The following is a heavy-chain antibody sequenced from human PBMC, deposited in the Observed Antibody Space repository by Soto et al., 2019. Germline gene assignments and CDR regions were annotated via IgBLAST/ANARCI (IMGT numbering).Heavy chain of an antibody. Sequence: PSETLSLTCTVSGGSISSGDYYWSWIRQPPGKGLEWIGYIYYSGSTYYNPSLKSRVTISVDTSKNQFSLKLSSVTAADTAVYYCARDRNHYYDSSGYYYDPQMTYYGMDVWGQGTTVTVSS. CDR3: ARDRNHYYDSSGYYYDPQMTYYGMDV. CDR2: IYYSGST. J-gene: IGHJ6*02. CDR1: GGSISSGDYY. V-gene: IGHV4-30-4*01. D-gene: IGHD3-22*01.